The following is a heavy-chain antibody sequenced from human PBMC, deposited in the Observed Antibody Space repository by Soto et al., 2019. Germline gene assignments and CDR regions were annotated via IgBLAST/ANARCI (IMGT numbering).Heavy chain of an antibody. CDR3: ARGLYGAYGQDF. J-gene: IGHJ4*02. V-gene: IGHV3-74*01. Sequence: EVQLVESGENLVQPGGSLRLSCAASGFTFSNYWIHWVRQAPGKGLVWVSRIKGDEITTNYADSVKGRFTISRDNAKNTVFLQMHSLRAEDTALYYCARGLYGAYGQDFWGQGFLVTVSS. D-gene: IGHD4-17*01. CDR1: GFTFSNYW. CDR2: IKGDEITT.